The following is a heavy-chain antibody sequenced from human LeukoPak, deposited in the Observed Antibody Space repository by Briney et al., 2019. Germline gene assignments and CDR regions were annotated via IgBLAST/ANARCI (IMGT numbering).Heavy chain of an antibody. CDR3: AREVVVVPAAIIWFDP. CDR1: GYSISSGYY. J-gene: IGHJ5*02. V-gene: IGHV4-38-2*02. D-gene: IGHD2-2*02. CDR2: IYHSGST. Sequence: SETLSLTCTVSGYSISSGYYWGWIRQPPGKGLEWIGCIYHSGSTYYNPSLKSRVTISVDTSKNQFSLKLSSVTAADTAVYYCAREVVVVPAAIIWFDPWGQGTLVTVSS.